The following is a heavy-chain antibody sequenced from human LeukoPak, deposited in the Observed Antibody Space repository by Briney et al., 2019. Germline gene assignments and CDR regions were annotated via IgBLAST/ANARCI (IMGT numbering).Heavy chain of an antibody. CDR1: GGSFSGYY. CDR3: ARQWYSSGWYPDY. V-gene: IGHV4-34*01. CDR2: INHSGST. Sequence: SETLSLTCAVYGGSFSGYYWSWIRQPPGKGLEWIGEINHSGSTNYNPSLKSRVTTSVDTSKNQFSLKLSSVTAADTAVYYCARQWYSSGWYPDYWGQGILVTVSS. D-gene: IGHD6-19*01. J-gene: IGHJ4*02.